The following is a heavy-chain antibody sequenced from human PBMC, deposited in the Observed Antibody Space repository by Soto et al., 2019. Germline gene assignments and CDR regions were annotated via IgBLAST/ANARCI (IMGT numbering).Heavy chain of an antibody. J-gene: IGHJ4*02. Sequence: GGSLRLSCAASGFTFSSYAMSWVRQAPGKGLEWVSAISGSGGSTYYADSVKGRFTISRDNSKNTLYLQMNSLRAEDTAVYYCAKSGYSYGYRRPDYWGQGTLVTVSS. CDR3: AKSGYSYGYRRPDY. CDR2: ISGSGGST. CDR1: GFTFSSYA. D-gene: IGHD5-18*01. V-gene: IGHV3-23*01.